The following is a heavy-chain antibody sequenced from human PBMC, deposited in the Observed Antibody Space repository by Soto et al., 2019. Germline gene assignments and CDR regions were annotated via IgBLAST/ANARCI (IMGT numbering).Heavy chain of an antibody. D-gene: IGHD3-22*01. CDR2: ISSSSSYI. Sequence: EVQLVESGGGLVKPGGSLRLSCAASGFTFSSYSMNWVRQAPGKGLEWVSSISSSSSYIYYADSVKGRFTISRDNAKNSLYLQMNSLRAEDKAVYYCARDPLYDSSGYAFQHWGQGTLVTVSS. CDR3: ARDPLYDSSGYAFQH. CDR1: GFTFSSYS. J-gene: IGHJ1*01. V-gene: IGHV3-21*01.